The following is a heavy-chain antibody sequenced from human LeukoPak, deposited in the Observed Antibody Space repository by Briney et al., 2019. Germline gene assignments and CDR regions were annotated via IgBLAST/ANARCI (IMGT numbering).Heavy chain of an antibody. CDR2: ISGSGGSS. Sequence: GGSLRLSRAASGFTYSSYAMSWVRQAPWKGLEWVSAISGSGGSSYYADSVKGRFTISRDNSKNTLYLQMNSLRAEDTAVYYCAKDGGITIFCLDYWGEGTLVTVSS. J-gene: IGHJ4*02. V-gene: IGHV3-23*01. CDR1: GFTYSSYA. D-gene: IGHD3-9*01. CDR3: AKDGGITIFCLDY.